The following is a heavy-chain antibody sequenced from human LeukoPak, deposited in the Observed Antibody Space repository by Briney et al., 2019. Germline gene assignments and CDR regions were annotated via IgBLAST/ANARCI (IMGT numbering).Heavy chain of an antibody. CDR1: GFTVSSSY. D-gene: IGHD4-23*01. V-gene: IGHV3-53*01. CDR3: ARHYGGNPRDDAFDI. Sequence: PGGSLRLSCAASGFTVSSSYMSWVRQAPGKGLEWVSVFYSGGKTYYTDSVKGRFTISRDNSKNTLYLQMNSLRAEDTALYHCARHYGGNPRDDAFDIWGQGTMVTVS. CDR2: FYSGGKT. J-gene: IGHJ3*02.